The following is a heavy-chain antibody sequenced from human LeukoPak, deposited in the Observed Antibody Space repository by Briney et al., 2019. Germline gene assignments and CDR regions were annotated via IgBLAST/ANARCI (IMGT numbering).Heavy chain of an antibody. CDR2: INPSGGST. D-gene: IGHD5-18*01. J-gene: IGHJ6*02. CDR3: AGGYSYGALSSTNPYYYYGMDV. CDR1: GYTFTSYY. Sequence: ASVKVSCKASGYTFTSYYMHWVRQAPGQGLEWMGIINPSGGSTSYAQKFQGRVTMTRDTSTSTVYMELSSLRSEDTAVYYCAGGYSYGALSSTNPYYYYGMDVWGQGTTVTVSS. V-gene: IGHV1-46*01.